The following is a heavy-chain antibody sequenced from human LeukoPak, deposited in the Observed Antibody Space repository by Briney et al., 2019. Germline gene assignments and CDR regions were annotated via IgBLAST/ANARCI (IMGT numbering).Heavy chain of an antibody. Sequence: PGGSLRLSCAASGFTFSSYAMHWVRQAPGKGLEWVAVISYDGSNKYYADSVKGRFTISRDNSKNTLYLQMNSLRAEDTAVYYCAKGGIAARSRDFYYYYMDVWGKGTTVTVSS. J-gene: IGHJ6*03. CDR3: AKGGIAARSRDFYYYYMDV. V-gene: IGHV3-30-3*01. CDR2: ISYDGSNK. D-gene: IGHD6-6*01. CDR1: GFTFSSYA.